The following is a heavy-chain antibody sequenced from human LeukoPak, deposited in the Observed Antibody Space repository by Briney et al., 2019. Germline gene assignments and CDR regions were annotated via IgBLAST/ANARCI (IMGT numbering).Heavy chain of an antibody. V-gene: IGHV3-30-3*01. CDR3: ARSVAATRYDAFDI. J-gene: IGHJ3*02. CDR1: GFTFSSYA. CDR2: ISYDGSNK. Sequence: GRSLRLSCAASGFTFSSYAMHWVRQAPGKGLEWVAVISYDGSNKYYADSVKGRFTISRDNSKNTLYLQMNSLRAEDTAVYYCARSVAATRYDAFDIWGQGTMVTVSS. D-gene: IGHD2-15*01.